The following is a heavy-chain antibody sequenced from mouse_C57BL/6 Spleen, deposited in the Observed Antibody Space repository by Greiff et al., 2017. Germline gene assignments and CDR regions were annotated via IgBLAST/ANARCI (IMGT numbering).Heavy chain of an antibody. D-gene: IGHD2-4*01. CDR3: ARSKDYDGFAY. CDR1: GYTFTSYW. Sequence: VQLQQPGAELVKPGASVKLSCKASGYTFTSYWMHWVQQRPGRGLEWIGRIDTNRGGTKYNEKFKSKATLSVDKPYSTADMQLSSLTSEDSAVYYCARSKDYDGFAYWGQGTLVTVSA. V-gene: IGHV1-62-3*01. J-gene: IGHJ3*01. CDR2: IDTNRGGT.